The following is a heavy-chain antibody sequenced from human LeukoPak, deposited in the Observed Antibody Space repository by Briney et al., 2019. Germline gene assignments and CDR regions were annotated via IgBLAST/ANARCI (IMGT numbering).Heavy chain of an antibody. CDR2: IYPGDSDT. CDR1: GYSFTSYW. V-gene: IGHV5-51*01. CDR3: ARRTDSSGYYFEFDY. J-gene: IGHJ4*02. D-gene: IGHD3-22*01. Sequence: GESLQISSKGSGYSFTSYWIGWVRQMPGKGLEWMGIIYPGDSDTGYSPSFQGQVTISADNSISTAYLQWSSLKVSDTAMYYSARRTDSSGYYFEFDYWGKGTLVTVSS.